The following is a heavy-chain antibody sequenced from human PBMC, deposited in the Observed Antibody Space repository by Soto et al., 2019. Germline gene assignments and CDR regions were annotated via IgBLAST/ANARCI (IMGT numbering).Heavy chain of an antibody. J-gene: IGHJ4*02. Sequence: SGPTLVNPTETLTLTCTVSGFSLSSARMGVSWVRQPPGKALEWLAHIFSNDDKSYNPSLKSRLTISKDTSKSQVVLAMTNMDPVDTATYFCARIRGFHGEYNYQFDYWGQGRLVTVSS. CDR3: ARIRGFHGEYNYQFDY. V-gene: IGHV2-26*01. D-gene: IGHD4-17*01. CDR1: GFSLSSARMG. CDR2: IFSNDDK.